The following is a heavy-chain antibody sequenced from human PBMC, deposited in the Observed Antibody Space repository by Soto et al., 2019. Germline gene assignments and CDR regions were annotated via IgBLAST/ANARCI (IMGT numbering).Heavy chain of an antibody. J-gene: IGHJ3*02. CDR2: IYYSGST. Sequence: SETLSLTCTVSGGSISSSSYYWGWIRQPPGKGLEWIGSIYYSGSTYYNPSLKSRVTISVDTSKNQFSLKLSSVTAADTAVHYCARHVNPWAQGAFDIWGQGTTVTVSS. D-gene: IGHD7-27*01. CDR3: ARHVNPWAQGAFDI. CDR1: GGSISSSSYY. V-gene: IGHV4-39*01.